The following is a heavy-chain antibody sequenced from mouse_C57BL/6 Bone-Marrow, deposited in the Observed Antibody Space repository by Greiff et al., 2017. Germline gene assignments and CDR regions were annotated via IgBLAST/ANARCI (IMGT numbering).Heavy chain of an antibody. Sequence: EVQGVESGGDLVKPGGSLKLSCAASGFTFSSYGMSWVRQTPDKRLEWVATISSGGSYTYYPDSVKGRFTISRDNAKNTLYLQMSSLKSEDTAMYYCARQDWVDYWGQGTTLTVYS. V-gene: IGHV5-6*01. J-gene: IGHJ2*01. CDR1: GFTFSSYG. CDR2: ISSGGSYT. CDR3: ARQDWVDY. D-gene: IGHD4-1*01.